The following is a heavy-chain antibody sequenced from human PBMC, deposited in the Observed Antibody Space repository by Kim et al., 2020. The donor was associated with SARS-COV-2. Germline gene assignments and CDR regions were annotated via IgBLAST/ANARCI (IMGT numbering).Heavy chain of an antibody. CDR3: ARDPAYSSFDY. V-gene: IGHV3-7*01. D-gene: IGHD4-4*01. J-gene: IGHJ4*02. Sequence: YEDSVKGRFTVSRDNAENSVYLQWNSLRAEDTGVFYCARDPAYSSFDYWGQGSLVTVSS.